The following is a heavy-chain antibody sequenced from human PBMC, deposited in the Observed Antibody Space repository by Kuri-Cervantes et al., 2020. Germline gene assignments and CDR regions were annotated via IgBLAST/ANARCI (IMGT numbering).Heavy chain of an antibody. D-gene: IGHD4/OR15-4a*01. V-gene: IGHV3-74*01. CDR2: INSDGSST. Sequence: GESLKISCAASGFTFSSYWMHWVRQAPGKGLVWVSRINSDGSSTSYADSVKGRFTISRDNAKNTLYLQMNSLRAEDTAVYYCARDLNYGEYYYYYGMDVWGQGTTVTVSS. CDR3: ARDLNYGEYYYYYGMDV. CDR1: GFTFSSYW. J-gene: IGHJ6*02.